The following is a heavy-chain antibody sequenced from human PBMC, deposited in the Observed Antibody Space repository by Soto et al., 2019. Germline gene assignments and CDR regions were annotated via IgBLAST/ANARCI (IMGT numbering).Heavy chain of an antibody. J-gene: IGHJ4*02. CDR2: IIVSHGSP. Sequence: QVHLVQSGAEVKEPGASVRVSCEASGYTFTSHTIHWARQAPGQGLEWMGWIIVSHGSPRYAPQFQGRITFGRDTSATTAYMELTSLTFEDTXXXYCAREPEDGVPVDYWGQGTPVVVSS. CDR3: AREPEDGVPVDY. V-gene: IGHV1-3*01. D-gene: IGHD2-8*01. CDR1: GYTFTSHT.